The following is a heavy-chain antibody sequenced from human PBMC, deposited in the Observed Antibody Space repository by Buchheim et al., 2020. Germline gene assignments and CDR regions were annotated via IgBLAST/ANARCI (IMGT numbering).Heavy chain of an antibody. V-gene: IGHV3-74*01. D-gene: IGHD6-25*01. CDR2: ITSDGSGT. CDR3: ARGITATANPNWFDP. CDR1: GFSFSSYW. Sequence: EVQLVESGGGLVQPGGSLRLSCAASGFSFSSYWMRWVRQAPGRGLVWVSRITSDGSGTGYADSVTGRFTISRDNAKNTLYLQMNSLSPEDTAVYFCARGITATANPNWFDPWGQGTL. J-gene: IGHJ5*02.